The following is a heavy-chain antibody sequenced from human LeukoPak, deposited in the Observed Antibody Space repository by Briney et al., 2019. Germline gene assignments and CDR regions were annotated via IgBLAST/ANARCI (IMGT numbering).Heavy chain of an antibody. V-gene: IGHV3-30*04. J-gene: IGHJ4*02. D-gene: IGHD6-13*01. Sequence: GRSLRLSCAASGFTFSSYAMHWVRQAPGKGLEWVAVISYDGSNKYYADSVKGRFTISRDNSKSTLYLQMNSLRAEDTAVYYCARETSNLAALDYWGQGTLVTVSS. CDR3: ARETSNLAALDY. CDR2: ISYDGSNK. CDR1: GFTFSSYA.